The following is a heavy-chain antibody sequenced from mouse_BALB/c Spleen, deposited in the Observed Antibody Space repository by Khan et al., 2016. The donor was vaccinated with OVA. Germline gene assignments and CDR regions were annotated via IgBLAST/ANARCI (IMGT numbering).Heavy chain of an antibody. J-gene: IGHJ2*01. CDR2: ISYSGVT. CDR1: GYSITSGYA. D-gene: IGHD1-1*01. Sequence: EVELVESGPGLVKPSQSLSLTCTVTGYSITSGYAWNWIRQFPGNKLEWMGYISYSGVTSYPPSLKSRISITRDTSKNQFFLQLTSVTTEDTATYYCARGNYYGYYFAYWGQGTTLTVSS. CDR3: ARGNYYGYYFAY. V-gene: IGHV3-2*02.